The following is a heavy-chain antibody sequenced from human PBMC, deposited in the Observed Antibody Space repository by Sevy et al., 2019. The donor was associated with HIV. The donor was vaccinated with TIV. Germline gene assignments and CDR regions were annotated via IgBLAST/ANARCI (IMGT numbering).Heavy chain of an antibody. CDR2: INPSDGYT. D-gene: IGHD2-21*02. J-gene: IGHJ4*02. Sequence: ASVKVSCKASGYTFNSYYMHWVRQAPGQGLEWLGLINPSDGYTTYAQKFQGRVTMSRDTSTSTVYMELRSLRSEDTAEYFCARTRPCGGDCYIFDHWGQGALVTVSS. V-gene: IGHV1-46*02. CDR3: ARTRPCGGDCYIFDH. CDR1: GYTFNSYY.